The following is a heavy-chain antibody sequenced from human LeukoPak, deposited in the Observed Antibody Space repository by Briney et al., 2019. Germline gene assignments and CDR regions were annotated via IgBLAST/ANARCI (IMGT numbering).Heavy chain of an antibody. J-gene: IGHJ5*02. CDR3: ARDGDDYSNYYWFDP. CDR2: IYTSGST. V-gene: IGHV4-4*07. Sequence: SETLSLTCTVSGGSISSYYWSWIRQPAGKGLEWIGRIYTSGSTNYNPSLKSRVTMSVDTSKNRFSLKLSSVTAADTAVYYCARDGDDYSNYYWFDPWGQGTLVTVSS. D-gene: IGHD4-11*01. CDR1: GGSISSYY.